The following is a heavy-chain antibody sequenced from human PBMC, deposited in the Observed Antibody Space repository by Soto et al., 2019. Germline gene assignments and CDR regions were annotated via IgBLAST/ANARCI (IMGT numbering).Heavy chain of an antibody. CDR3: EREQQHYAFDI. D-gene: IGHD6-13*01. CDR1: GGSFSGYY. Sequence: SETLSLTCAVYGGSFSGYYWSWIRQPPGKGLEWIGEISHSGSTNYNPSLKSRVTISVDTSKNQFSLKLSSVTAADTAVYYCEREQQHYAFDIWGQVTMVTVSS. CDR2: ISHSGST. J-gene: IGHJ3*02. V-gene: IGHV4-34*01.